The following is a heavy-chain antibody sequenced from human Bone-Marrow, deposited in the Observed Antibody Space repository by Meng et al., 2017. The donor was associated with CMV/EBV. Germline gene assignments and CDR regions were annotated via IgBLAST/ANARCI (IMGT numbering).Heavy chain of an antibody. D-gene: IGHD3-10*01. CDR3: ATLTRRGRWFDP. CDR2: FDPEDGET. J-gene: IGHJ5*02. V-gene: IGHV1-24*01. Sequence: ASVKVSCKVSGYTLTELSMHWVRQAPGKGLEWMGGFDPEDGETIYAQKFQGRVTMTEDTSTDTAYMELSSLRSEDTAVYYCATLTRRGRWFDPWGQGTLVTVSS. CDR1: GYTLTELS.